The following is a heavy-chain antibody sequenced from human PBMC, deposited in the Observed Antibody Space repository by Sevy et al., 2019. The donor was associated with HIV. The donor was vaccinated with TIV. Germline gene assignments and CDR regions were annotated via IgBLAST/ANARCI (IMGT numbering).Heavy chain of an antibody. CDR2: ISGSDGST. J-gene: IGHJ6*03. V-gene: IGHV3-23*01. Sequence: GGSLRLSCAASGFTFSSYAMSWVRQAPGKGLEWVSGISGSDGSTYYADSMKGRFTISRDNSKNTLYLQMNNLRAEDTAVYYCAKYYPLTTRPGYSYYYLDVWGKGTTVTVSS. CDR3: AKYYPLTTRPGYSYYYLDV. CDR1: GFTFSSYA. D-gene: IGHD6-6*01.